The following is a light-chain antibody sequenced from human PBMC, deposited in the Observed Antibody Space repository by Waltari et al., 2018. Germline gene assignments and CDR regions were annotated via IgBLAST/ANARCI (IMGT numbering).Light chain of an antibody. J-gene: IGLJ2*01. CDR3: SSYLSTNTEV. CDR1: SSDVGAYDY. CDR2: DVN. Sequence: QSALTQPASVSGSPGQSTAISCTGTSSDVGAYDYVPRYQQHPGKSTKLIIFDVNYRPSGVSNRFSSSKSGNTASLTISGLQPEDEADYYCSSYLSTNTEVFGGGTKVTVL. V-gene: IGLV2-14*03.